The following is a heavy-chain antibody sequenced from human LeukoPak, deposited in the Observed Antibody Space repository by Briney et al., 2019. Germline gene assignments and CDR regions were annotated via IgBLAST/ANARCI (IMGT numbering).Heavy chain of an antibody. J-gene: IGHJ4*02. V-gene: IGHV3-23*01. CDR1: GFTFATYA. CDR2: ITGSGRTT. D-gene: IGHD2-8*01. Sequence: GGSLRLSCAASGFTFATYAMSWVRQAPGKGLKWVSGITGSGRTTYYADSVKGRFTISRDNSKNTLYLQMNSLRAEDTALYYCANEEWYRFDYWGQGTLVTVPS. CDR3: ANEEWYRFDY.